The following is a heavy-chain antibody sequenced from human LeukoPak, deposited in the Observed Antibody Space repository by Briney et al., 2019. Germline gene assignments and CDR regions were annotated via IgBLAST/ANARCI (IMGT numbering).Heavy chain of an antibody. J-gene: IGHJ4*02. V-gene: IGHV3-21*01. D-gene: IGHD3-3*01. Sequence: PGGSLRLSCAASGFTFSSYSMNWVRQAPGKGLEWVSFISSSSSYIYYADSVKGRFTISRDNAKNALYLQMNSLRAEDTAVYYCAGDRGALRFLEWLFDYWGQGTLVTVSS. CDR2: ISSSSSYI. CDR1: GFTFSSYS. CDR3: AGDRGALRFLEWLFDY.